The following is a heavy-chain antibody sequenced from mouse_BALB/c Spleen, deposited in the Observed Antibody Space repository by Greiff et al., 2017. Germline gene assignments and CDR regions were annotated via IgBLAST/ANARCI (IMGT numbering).Heavy chain of an antibody. CDR3: ARRGYRYDDGRYYAMDY. Sequence: QVHVKQSGPELVKPGASVKISCKASGYAFSSSWMNWVKQRPGQGLEWIGRIYPGDGDTNYNGKFKGKATLTADKSSSTAYMQLSSLTSVDSAVYFCARRGYRYDDGRYYAMDYWGQGTSVTVSS. CDR2: IYPGDGDT. V-gene: IGHV1-82*01. CDR1: GYAFSSSW. J-gene: IGHJ4*01. D-gene: IGHD2-14*01.